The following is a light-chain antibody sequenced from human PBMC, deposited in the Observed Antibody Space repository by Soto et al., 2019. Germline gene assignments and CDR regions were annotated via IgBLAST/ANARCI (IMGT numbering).Light chain of an antibody. CDR2: DVS. V-gene: IGLV2-14*03. CDR3: SSYTSSSVYV. Sequence: QSALTQPASVSGSPGQSITISCTGTSSDVGGYEYVSWYQQFPGKAPKLLIFDVSNRPSGVSDRFSGSKSGNTASLTISGLQAEDEAEYHCSSYTSSSVYVFGTGTKVTAL. CDR1: SSDVGGYEY. J-gene: IGLJ1*01.